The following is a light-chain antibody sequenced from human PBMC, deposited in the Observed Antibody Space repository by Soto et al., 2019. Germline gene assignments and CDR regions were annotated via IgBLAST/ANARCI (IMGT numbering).Light chain of an antibody. V-gene: IGLV2-8*01. CDR1: SSDVGGYNY. CDR2: EVT. CDR3: SSYAGTFWV. J-gene: IGLJ3*02. Sequence: QSALTQPPSASGSPGQSVAISCTGTSSDVGGYNYVSWYQQYPGKAPKLIIYEVTKRPSGVPDRFSGSKSGNTASLTVSGLQAEDEAEYYCSSYAGTFWVFGGGTKVTVL.